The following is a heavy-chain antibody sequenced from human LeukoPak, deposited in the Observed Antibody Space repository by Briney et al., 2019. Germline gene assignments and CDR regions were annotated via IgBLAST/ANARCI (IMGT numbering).Heavy chain of an antibody. Sequence: GGSLRLSCAASGFTVSSNYMSWVRQAPGKGLEWVSVIYSGGSTYYADSVKGRFTISRDNSKNTLYLQMNSLRAEDTAVYYCARDTLYSSRGNKGDYWGQGTLVTVSS. V-gene: IGHV3-66*02. J-gene: IGHJ4*02. D-gene: IGHD6-13*01. CDR1: GFTVSSNY. CDR3: ARDTLYSSRGNKGDY. CDR2: IYSGGST.